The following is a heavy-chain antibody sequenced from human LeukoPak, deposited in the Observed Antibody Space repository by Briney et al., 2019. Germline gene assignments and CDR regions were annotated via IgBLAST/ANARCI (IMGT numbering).Heavy chain of an antibody. J-gene: IGHJ3*02. CDR3: ARGDILTGSDAFDI. D-gene: IGHD3-9*01. V-gene: IGHV4-59*01. CDR2: IYYSGST. Sequence: SETLSLTCTVSGGSISSYYWSWIRQPPGKGLEWIGYIYYSGSTNYNPSLKSRVTISVDTSKNQFSLKLSSVTAADTAVYYCARGDILTGSDAFDIWGQGTMVTVSS. CDR1: GGSISSYY.